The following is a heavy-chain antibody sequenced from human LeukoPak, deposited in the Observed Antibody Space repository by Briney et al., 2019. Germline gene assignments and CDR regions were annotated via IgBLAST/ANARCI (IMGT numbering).Heavy chain of an antibody. J-gene: IGHJ5*02. V-gene: IGHV4-59*01. D-gene: IGHD4-17*01. CDR1: GGSISSYY. Sequence: SETLSLTCTVSGGSISSYYLSWIRQPPGKGLEWIGYIYYSGSSNYNPSLKSRVTISVDTTKNQFSLKLSSVTAADAAVYYCARAPADYGDFPSWFDPWGQGTLVTVSS. CDR2: IYYSGSS. CDR3: ARAPADYGDFPSWFDP.